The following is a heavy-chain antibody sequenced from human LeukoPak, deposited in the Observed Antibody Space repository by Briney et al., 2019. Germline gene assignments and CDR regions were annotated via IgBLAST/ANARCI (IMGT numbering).Heavy chain of an antibody. Sequence: SETLSLTCTVSGGSISSYYWGWIRQPPGKGLEWIGSIYYSGSTYYNPSLKSRVTISVDTSKNQFSLKLSSVTAADTAVYYCARPDLGDYAFDIWGQGTMVTVSS. D-gene: IGHD3-10*01. J-gene: IGHJ3*02. CDR2: IYYSGST. CDR1: GGSISSYY. V-gene: IGHV4-39*07. CDR3: ARPDLGDYAFDI.